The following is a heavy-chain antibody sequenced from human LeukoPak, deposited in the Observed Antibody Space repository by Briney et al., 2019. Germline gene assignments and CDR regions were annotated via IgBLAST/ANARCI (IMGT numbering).Heavy chain of an antibody. Sequence: TGGSLRLSCAASGFTFSSYSMNWVRQAPGKGLEWVSYISSSSSTIYYADSVKGRFTISRDNAKNSLYLQMNSLRAEDTAVYYCARGSNTIFGAYWGQGTRVTVSS. CDR1: GFTFSSYS. CDR3: ARGSNTIFGAY. D-gene: IGHD3-3*01. J-gene: IGHJ4*02. V-gene: IGHV3-48*01. CDR2: ISSSSSTI.